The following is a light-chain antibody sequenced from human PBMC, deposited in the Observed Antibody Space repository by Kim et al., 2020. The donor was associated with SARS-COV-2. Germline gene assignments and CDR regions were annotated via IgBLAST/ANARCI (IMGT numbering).Light chain of an antibody. CDR1: SSNIGSYI. CDR2: SNN. V-gene: IGLV1-44*01. J-gene: IGLJ3*02. Sequence: GQTVTIPSFGSSSNIGSYIVNWYQGLPGTAPKLLIYSNNQRPSGVPDRFSGSKSGTSASLAISGLQSEDEADYYCAAWDDSLNGWVFGGGTQLTVL. CDR3: AAWDDSLNGWV.